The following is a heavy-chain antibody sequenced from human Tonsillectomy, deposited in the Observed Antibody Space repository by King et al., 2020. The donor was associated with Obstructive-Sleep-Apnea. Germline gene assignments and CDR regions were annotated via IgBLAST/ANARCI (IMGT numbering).Heavy chain of an antibody. CDR3: ARDRGLYCCGGSCYQYGMDV. CDR2: IGTAGDT. CDR1: GFTFSSYD. D-gene: IGHD2-15*01. J-gene: IGHJ6*02. Sequence: EVQLVESGGGLVQPGGSLRLSCAASGFTFSSYDMHWVRQATGKGLEWVSAIGTAGDTYYPGSVKGRFTISRENAKNSLFLQMNSLRAGDMAVYYCARDRGLYCCGGSCYQYGMDVWGQGTTVTVSS. V-gene: IGHV3-13*04.